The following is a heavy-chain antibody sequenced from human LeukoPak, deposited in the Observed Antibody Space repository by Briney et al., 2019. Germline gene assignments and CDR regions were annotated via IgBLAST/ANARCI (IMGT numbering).Heavy chain of an antibody. V-gene: IGHV1-46*01. CDR1: EFTSNY. CDR3: ARGLPVAVAGTGTDY. CDR2: INPSGGST. Sequence: AASVKVSCKASEFTSNYMHWVRQAPGQGLEWMGIINPSGGSTSYAQKFQGRVTMTRDTSTSTVYMELSSLRSEDTAVYYCARGLPVAVAGTGTDYWGQGTLVTVSS. J-gene: IGHJ4*02. D-gene: IGHD6-19*01.